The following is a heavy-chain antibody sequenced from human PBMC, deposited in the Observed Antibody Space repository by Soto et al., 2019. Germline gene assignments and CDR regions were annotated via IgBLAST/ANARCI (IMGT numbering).Heavy chain of an antibody. V-gene: IGHV5-51*01. J-gene: IGHJ6*02. Sequence: GESLKISCKGSGYSFASQWIGWVRQMPGKGLEWMGIIYPGDSDTRYSPSFQGQVTISADKSISTAYLQWSSLKASDTAMYYCARLTHDIAAAAPRGMDVWGQGTTVTVSS. CDR1: GYSFASQW. D-gene: IGHD6-13*01. CDR2: IYPGDSDT. CDR3: ARLTHDIAAAAPRGMDV.